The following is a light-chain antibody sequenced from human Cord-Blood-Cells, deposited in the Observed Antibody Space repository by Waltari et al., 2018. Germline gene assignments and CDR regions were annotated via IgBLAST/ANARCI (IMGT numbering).Light chain of an antibody. CDR2: RNN. CDR1: SSNIGSNY. J-gene: IGLJ2*01. V-gene: IGLV1-47*01. CDR3: AAWDDSLSGRV. Sequence: QSVLTQPPSASGTPGQRVTISCSGSSSNIGSNYVYWYQQLPGTAPKLLIYRNNQRPSGGPDRFYGSKSGTSASLAISGLRSEDEADYYCAAWDDSLSGRVFGGGTKLTVL.